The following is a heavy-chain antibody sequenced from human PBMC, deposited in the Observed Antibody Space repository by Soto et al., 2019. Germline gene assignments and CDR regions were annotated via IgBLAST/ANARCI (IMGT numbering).Heavy chain of an antibody. CDR3: AKGSTYSFYFDH. V-gene: IGHV3-23*01. CDR1: GFSFSSYD. CDR2: IIGNSGTA. D-gene: IGHD5-18*01. J-gene: IGHJ4*01. Sequence: GGSLRLSCVASGFSFSSYDMSWVRQAPGKGLEWVSFIIGNSGTAYYADSVKGRFTISRDNSKNTLYLQMSRLGAEDTAAYYCAKGSTYSFYFDHWGQGTLVTVSS.